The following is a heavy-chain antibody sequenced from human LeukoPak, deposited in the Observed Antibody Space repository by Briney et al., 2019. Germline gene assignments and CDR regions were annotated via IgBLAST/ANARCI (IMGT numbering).Heavy chain of an antibody. CDR1: GFTFSSSE. D-gene: IGHD3-10*01. V-gene: IGHV3-48*02. CDR2: ISGSSTSI. Sequence: GGSLRLSCAASGFTFSSSEMNWMRQAPGRGLEWLSSISGSSTSIYYADSVKGRFTISRDNVKNLLYLQMNSLRDEDTAVYYCDYHGNWGQGTLVTVSS. J-gene: IGHJ4*02. CDR3: DYHGN.